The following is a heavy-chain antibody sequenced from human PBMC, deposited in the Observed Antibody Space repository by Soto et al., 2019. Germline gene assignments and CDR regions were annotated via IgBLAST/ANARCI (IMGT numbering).Heavy chain of an antibody. Sequence: LRLSCAASGFTFSSYAMSWVRQAPGKGLEWVSAISGSGGSTYYADSVKGRFTISRDNSKNTLYLQMNSLRAEDTAVYYCAKDQEYDFWSGYSNWFDPWGQGTLVTVSS. V-gene: IGHV3-23*01. CDR1: GFTFSSYA. D-gene: IGHD3-3*01. J-gene: IGHJ5*02. CDR3: AKDQEYDFWSGYSNWFDP. CDR2: ISGSGGST.